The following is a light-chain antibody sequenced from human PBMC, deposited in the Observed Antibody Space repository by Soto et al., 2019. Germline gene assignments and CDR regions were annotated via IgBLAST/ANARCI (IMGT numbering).Light chain of an antibody. CDR1: SGHSSYA. Sequence: QLVLTQSPSASASLGASVKLTCTLSSGHSSYAIAWHQQHPEKGPRYLMKLNSAGSHSKGDGIPDRFSGSSSGAERYLTISGLQSEDEADYCWQTWGTGIQVFGGGTKLTVL. CDR3: QTWGTGIQV. J-gene: IGLJ2*01. CDR2: LNSAGSH. V-gene: IGLV4-69*01.